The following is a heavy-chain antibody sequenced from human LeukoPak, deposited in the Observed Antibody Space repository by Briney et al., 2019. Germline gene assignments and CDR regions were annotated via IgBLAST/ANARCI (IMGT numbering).Heavy chain of an antibody. Sequence: GGSLRLSCAASGFTFSDYYMSWIRQAPGKGLEWVSYISSSGSTIYYADSVKGRFTISRDNAKNSLYLQMNSLRAEDTAVYYCARDIVGAISRYYYYGMDVWGQGTTVTVSS. CDR1: GFTFSDYY. V-gene: IGHV3-11*01. CDR3: ARDIVGAISRYYYYGMDV. J-gene: IGHJ6*02. D-gene: IGHD1-26*01. CDR2: ISSSGSTI.